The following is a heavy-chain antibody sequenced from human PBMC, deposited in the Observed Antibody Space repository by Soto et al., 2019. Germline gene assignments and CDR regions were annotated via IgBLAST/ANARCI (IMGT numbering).Heavy chain of an antibody. J-gene: IGHJ1*01. CDR2: IDPTDSYT. CDR3: SKFKYSTSVRYLQH. V-gene: IGHV5-10-1*01. D-gene: IGHD6-6*01. Sequence: ESLKLSCQGSGYSFTNYWISWVRQMPGKGLEWMGRIDPTDSYTNYSPSFQGHVTISTDKSISTAYLQWTSLKASDTAIYYCSKFKYSTSVRYLQHWGQGTPVTVSS. CDR1: GYSFTNYW.